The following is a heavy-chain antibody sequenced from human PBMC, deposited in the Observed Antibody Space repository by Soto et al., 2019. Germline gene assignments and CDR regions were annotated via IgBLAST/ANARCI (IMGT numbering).Heavy chain of an antibody. CDR1: GGSFSGYC. J-gene: IGHJ6*02. CDR3: ASGDRGYYYYGMDV. CDR2: VDHSGST. V-gene: IGHV4-34*01. Sequence: QVQLQQWGAGLLKPSETLSLTCAVYGGSFSGYCWSWIRQPPGKGLEWIGEVDHSGSTNYNPSLKSRVTISVDTSKNQFSLKLSSVTAADTAVYYCASGDRGYYYYGMDVWGQGTTVTVSS.